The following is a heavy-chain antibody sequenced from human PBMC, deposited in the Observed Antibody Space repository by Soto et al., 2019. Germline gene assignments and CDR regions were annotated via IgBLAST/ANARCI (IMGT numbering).Heavy chain of an antibody. D-gene: IGHD6-6*01. V-gene: IGHV1-18*04. CDR2: ISAYNGNT. CDR1: GYTFTSYG. J-gene: IGHJ6*02. CDR3: ARERIRSSSNYYYGMDV. Sequence: QVQLVQSGAEVKKPGASVKVSCKASGYTFTSYGISWVRQAPGQGLEWMGWISAYNGNTNCAQKLQGRVTMTTDTSTSTDYMEMRSLRSDDTAVYYCARERIRSSSNYYYGMDVWGQGTTVTVSS.